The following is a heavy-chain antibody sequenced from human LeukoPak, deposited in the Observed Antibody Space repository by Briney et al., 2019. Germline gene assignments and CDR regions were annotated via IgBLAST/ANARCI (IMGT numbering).Heavy chain of an antibody. CDR1: GFTFSGYS. Sequence: GGSLRLSCAASGFTFSGYSMNWVRQAPGKGLEWVSYISSGSSTIYYADSVRGRFTISRDSAKSSLYLQMNSLRAEDTAVYYCARGRADYYFDYWSQGTLVTVSS. CDR2: ISSGSSTI. CDR3: ARGRADYYFDY. V-gene: IGHV3-48*01. D-gene: IGHD2-21*02. J-gene: IGHJ4*02.